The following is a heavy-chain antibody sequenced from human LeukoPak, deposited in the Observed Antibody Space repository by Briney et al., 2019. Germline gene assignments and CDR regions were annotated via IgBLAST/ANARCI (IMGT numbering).Heavy chain of an antibody. CDR3: AKGYCSSTSCFGGFDY. Sequence: GGSLRLSCAASGFTFSNAWMSWVRQAPGKGLEWVGRIKSKTDGGTTDYAAPVKGRFTISRDNSKNTLYLQMNSLRAEDTAVYYCAKGYCSSTSCFGGFDYWGQGTLVTVSS. J-gene: IGHJ4*02. CDR1: GFTFSNAW. V-gene: IGHV3-15*01. CDR2: IKSKTDGGTT. D-gene: IGHD2-2*01.